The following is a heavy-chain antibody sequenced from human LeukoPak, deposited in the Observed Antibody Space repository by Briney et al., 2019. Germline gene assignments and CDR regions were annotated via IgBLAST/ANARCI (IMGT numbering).Heavy chain of an antibody. CDR1: GGSFSGYY. Sequence: PSETLSLTCAVYGGSFSGYYWSWIRKPPRKGLEWIGEINHSGSTNYNPSLKSRVTISVDTSKNQFSLKLSSVTAADTAVYYCARALSVEDAFDIWGQGTMVTVSS. CDR2: INHSGST. CDR3: ARALSVEDAFDI. J-gene: IGHJ3*02. V-gene: IGHV4-34*01. D-gene: IGHD2-15*01.